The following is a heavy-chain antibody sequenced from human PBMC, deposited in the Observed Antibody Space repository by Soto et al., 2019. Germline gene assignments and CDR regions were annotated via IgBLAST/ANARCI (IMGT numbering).Heavy chain of an antibody. D-gene: IGHD3-10*01. CDR3: ARDKAGVLLWFGELQGAKWFDL. CDR1: GYTFTSYD. Sequence: ASVKVSCKASGYTFTSYDINWVRQATGQGLEWMGWVNPNSGNTGYAQKFQGRVTMTRNTSISTADMELSSRRSEDTAVYYCARDKAGVLLWFGELQGAKWFDLWGQGTLVPVS. J-gene: IGHJ5*02. CDR2: VNPNSGNT. V-gene: IGHV1-8*01.